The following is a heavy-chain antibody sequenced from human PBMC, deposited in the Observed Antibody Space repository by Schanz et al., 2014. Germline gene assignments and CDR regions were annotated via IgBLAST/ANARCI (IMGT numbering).Heavy chain of an antibody. CDR1: GFTVNTNY. J-gene: IGHJ3*01. D-gene: IGHD5-12*01. CDR3: ARDGGRDGYNLAFDV. V-gene: IGHV3-53*01. CDR2: MYINSGST. Sequence: EVQLVESGGGLIQPGGSLRLSCAVSGFTVNTNYMSWVRQAPGKGLEWISSMYINSGSTQYADCVKGRFIISSDSSKNTLFLQMNSLRAEDTAVYFCARDGGRDGYNLAFDVWGQGTLVTVSS.